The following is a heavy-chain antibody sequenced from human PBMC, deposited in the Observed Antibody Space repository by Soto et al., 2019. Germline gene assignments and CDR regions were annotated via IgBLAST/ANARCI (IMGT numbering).Heavy chain of an antibody. V-gene: IGHV4-31*03. CDR1: GGSISSGGYY. Sequence: PSETLSLTCTVSGGSISSGGYYWSWIRQHPGKGLEWIGYIYYSGSTYYNPSLKSRVTISVDTSKNQFSLKLSSVTAADTAVYYCARLPYDILTGYVYYYYMDVWGKGTTVTVSS. D-gene: IGHD3-9*01. CDR2: IYYSGST. J-gene: IGHJ6*03. CDR3: ARLPYDILTGYVYYYYMDV.